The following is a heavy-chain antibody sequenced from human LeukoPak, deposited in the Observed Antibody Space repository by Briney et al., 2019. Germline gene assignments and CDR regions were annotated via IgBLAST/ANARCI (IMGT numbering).Heavy chain of an antibody. J-gene: IGHJ1*01. CDR2: ISRRGNST. CDR1: GFTFSSFD. Sequence: GGSLRLSCAASGFTFSSFDMTWVRQAPGKGLEWVSSISRRGNSTHYAHSVKGRFTISRDASKNTVDLQMNNLRAEDTAVYYCVKWYASGCYGFFRHWGQGTLVTVSA. D-gene: IGHD6-19*01. V-gene: IGHV3-23*01. CDR3: VKWYASGCYGFFRH.